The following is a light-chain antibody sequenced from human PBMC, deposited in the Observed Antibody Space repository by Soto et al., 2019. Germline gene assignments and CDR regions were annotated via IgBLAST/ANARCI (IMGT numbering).Light chain of an antibody. CDR2: EGS. CDR3: CSYAGSSTFHVV. Sequence: QSALTQPASVSGSPGQSITISCTGTSSDVGSYNLVSLYQQHPGKAPKLMIYEGSKRPSGVSNRFSGSKSGNTASLTISGLQAEEEADYYCCSYAGSSTFHVVFGGGTQLTVL. CDR1: SSDVGSYNL. J-gene: IGLJ2*01. V-gene: IGLV2-23*03.